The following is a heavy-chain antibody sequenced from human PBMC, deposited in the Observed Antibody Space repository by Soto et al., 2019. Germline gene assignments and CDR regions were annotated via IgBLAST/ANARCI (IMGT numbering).Heavy chain of an antibody. Sequence: AETLFLTCTASGSSISSYYRSWLRQPAGTVQELIARIYTSGSTNYNPSLKRRVTMSVDTSKNQSSLKLRSVTAADTAVYYCAGGASGSYFDYWGQGTLVTVSS. D-gene: IGHD1-26*01. J-gene: IGHJ4*02. CDR1: GSSISSYY. CDR2: IYTSGST. V-gene: IGHV4-4*07. CDR3: AGGASGSYFDY.